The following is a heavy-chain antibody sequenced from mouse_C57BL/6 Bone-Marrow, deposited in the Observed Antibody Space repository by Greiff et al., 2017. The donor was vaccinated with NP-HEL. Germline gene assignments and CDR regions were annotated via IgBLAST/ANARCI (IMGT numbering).Heavy chain of an antibody. J-gene: IGHJ1*03. CDR3: ARDGDDYWYFDV. V-gene: IGHV5-4*01. D-gene: IGHD2-3*01. CDR1: GFTFSSYA. CDR2: ISDGGSYT. Sequence: EVHLVESGGGLVKPGGSLKLSCAASGFTFSSYAMSWVRQTPEKRLEWVATISDGGSYTYYPDNVKGRFTISRDNAKNNLYLQMSHLKSEDTAMYYCARDGDDYWYFDVWGTGTTVTVSS.